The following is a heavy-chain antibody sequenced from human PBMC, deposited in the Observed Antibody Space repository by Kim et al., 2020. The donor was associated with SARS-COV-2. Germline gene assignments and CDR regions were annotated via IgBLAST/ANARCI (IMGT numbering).Heavy chain of an antibody. CDR1: GGSISSGGYY. V-gene: IGHV4-31*03. J-gene: IGHJ6*02. CDR3: ARMVVAAYYYYGMDV. D-gene: IGHD2-15*01. Sequence: SETLSLTCTVSGGSISSGGYYWSWIRQHPGKGLEWIGYIYYSGSTYYNPSLKSRVTISVDTSKNQFSLKLSSVTAADTAVYYCARMVVAAYYYYGMDVWGQGTTVTVSS. CDR2: IYYSGST.